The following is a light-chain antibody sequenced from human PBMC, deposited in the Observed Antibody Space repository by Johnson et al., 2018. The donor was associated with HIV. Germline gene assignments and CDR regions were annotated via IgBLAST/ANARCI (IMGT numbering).Light chain of an antibody. Sequence: SVLTQPLSVSAAPGQKVTISCSGSSSNIGNNYVSWYQQLPGTAPKLLIYENNKRPSGIPDRFSGSKSGTSATLGITGLQTGDEADYYCGTWDTSLSAYVFGTGTTFTVL. CDR1: SSNIGNNY. V-gene: IGLV1-51*02. CDR2: ENN. CDR3: GTWDTSLSAYV. J-gene: IGLJ1*01.